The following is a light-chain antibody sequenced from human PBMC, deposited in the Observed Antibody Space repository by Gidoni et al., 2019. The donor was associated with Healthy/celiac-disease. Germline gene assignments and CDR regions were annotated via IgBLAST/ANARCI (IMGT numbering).Light chain of an antibody. J-gene: IGKJ1*01. CDR1: QSISSY. Sequence: DIQMTQSPSSLSASVGDRVTITCRASQSISSYLNWYQQKPGKAPKLLIYAASSLQSGVPSRFSGSGSGTDFTLTISSLQNEDFANYYCQQSYSTPRTFGQGTKVEIK. CDR3: QQSYSTPRT. V-gene: IGKV1-39*01. CDR2: AAS.